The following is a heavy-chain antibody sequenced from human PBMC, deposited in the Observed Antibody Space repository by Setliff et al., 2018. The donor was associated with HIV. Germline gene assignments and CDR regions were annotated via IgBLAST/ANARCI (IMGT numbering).Heavy chain of an antibody. V-gene: IGHV3-23*01. CDR3: AKQTNLGTVPDS. J-gene: IGHJ4*02. Sequence: GGSLRLSCAASGFSFTFYALSWVRQTPGKGLEWISGISGSGGVTYYADAVKGRFTISRDTTKRSLYLQMDSLRAEATAVYYCAKQTNLGTVPDSWGQGTLVTVSS. CDR2: ISGSGGVT. CDR1: GFSFTFYA. D-gene: IGHD1-1*01.